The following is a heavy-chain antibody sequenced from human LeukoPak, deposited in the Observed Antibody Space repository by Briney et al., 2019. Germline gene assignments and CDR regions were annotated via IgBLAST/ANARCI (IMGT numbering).Heavy chain of an antibody. CDR2: ISSSGSTI. Sequence: PGGSLRLSCAASGFTFSDYYMSWIRPAPGKGLEWVSYISSSGSTIYYADSVKGRFTISRDNAKNSLYLQMNSLRAEDTAVYYCARAADTAMVTAVFDYWGQGTLVTVSS. V-gene: IGHV3-11*01. J-gene: IGHJ4*02. CDR1: GFTFSDYY. CDR3: ARAADTAMVTAVFDY. D-gene: IGHD5-18*01.